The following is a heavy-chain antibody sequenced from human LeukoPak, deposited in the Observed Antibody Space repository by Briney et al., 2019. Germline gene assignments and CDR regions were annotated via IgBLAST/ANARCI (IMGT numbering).Heavy chain of an antibody. CDR1: GGSISSGSYY. J-gene: IGHJ5*02. V-gene: IGHV4-61*02. CDR2: IYTSGST. Sequence: PSETLSLTCTVSGGSISSGSYYWSWIRQPAGKGLEWIGRIYTSGSTNYNPSLKSRVTISVDTSKNQFSLKLSSVTAADTAVYYCAGEEIAAHVRFFDPWGQGTLVTVSS. D-gene: IGHD6-6*01. CDR3: AGEEIAAHVRFFDP.